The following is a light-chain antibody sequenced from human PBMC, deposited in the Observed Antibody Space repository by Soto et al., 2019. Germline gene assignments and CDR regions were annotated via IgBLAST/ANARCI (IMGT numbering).Light chain of an antibody. J-gene: IGKJ4*01. V-gene: IGKV3-20*01. Sequence: EIVLTQSPGTLSLSPGERATLSCRASQRVSSNYLAWYQQKPGQAPRLLIYGASIRATGIPDRFSGSGSGTDFTLTISRLEPEDFAVYYCQQYDRSPLTFGEGTKVEIK. CDR3: QQYDRSPLT. CDR2: GAS. CDR1: QRVSSNY.